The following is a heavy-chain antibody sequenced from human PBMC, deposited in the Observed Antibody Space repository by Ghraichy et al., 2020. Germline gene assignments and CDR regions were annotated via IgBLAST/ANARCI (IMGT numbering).Heavy chain of an antibody. J-gene: IGHJ6*04. CDR2: INHSGST. V-gene: IGHV4-34*01. CDR3: ARGFYGDYVGYYGMDV. CDR1: GGSFSGYY. Sequence: SETLSLTCAVYGGSFSGYYWSWIRQPPGKGLEWIGEINHSGSTNYNPSLKSRVTISVDTSKNQFSLKLSSVTAADTAVYYCARGFYGDYVGYYGMDVWGKGX. D-gene: IGHD4-17*01.